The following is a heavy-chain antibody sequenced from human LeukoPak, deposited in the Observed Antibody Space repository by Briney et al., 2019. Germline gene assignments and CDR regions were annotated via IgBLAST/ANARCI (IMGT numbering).Heavy chain of an antibody. D-gene: IGHD3-16*02. V-gene: IGHV4-59*11. J-gene: IGHJ4*02. Sequence: PSETLSLTCTVSDGSISSHYWSWIRQPPGKGLEWIGHIYYSGSTEYNLSLKSRVTLSVDTSKNQFSLKLSSVTAADTAVYYYARGIYDYVWGSSRLHFDYWGQGTLVTVS. CDR3: ARGIYDYVWGSSRLHFDY. CDR2: IYYSGST. CDR1: DGSISSHY.